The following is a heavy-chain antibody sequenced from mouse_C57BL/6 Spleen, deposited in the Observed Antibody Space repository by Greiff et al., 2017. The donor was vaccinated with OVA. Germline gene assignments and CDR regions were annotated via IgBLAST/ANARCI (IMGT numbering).Heavy chain of an antibody. Sequence: LVESGAELVRPGASVTLSCKASGYTFTDYEMHWVKQTPVHGLEWIGAIDPETGGTAYNQKFKGKAILTADKSSSTAYMELRSLTSEDSAVYYCTMYDYDGAFDYWGQGTTLTVSS. D-gene: IGHD2-4*01. CDR2: IDPETGGT. CDR3: TMYDYDGAFDY. J-gene: IGHJ2*01. CDR1: GYTFTDYE. V-gene: IGHV1-15*01.